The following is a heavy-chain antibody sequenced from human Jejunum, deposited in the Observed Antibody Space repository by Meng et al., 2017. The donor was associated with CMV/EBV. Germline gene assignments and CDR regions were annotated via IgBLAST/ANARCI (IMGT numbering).Heavy chain of an antibody. Sequence: GSGVSVSSRDSYGSWIRRPPGKEMEWMGYIAYSGSNNYNPSLKSRVTMSLDTSKTQVSLRLNSVTAADTAVYYCAWGPNMFYFDSWAQGTLVTVSS. CDR1: GVSVSSRDSY. D-gene: IGHD3-16*01. CDR2: IAYSGSN. V-gene: IGHV4-61*08. CDR3: AWGPNMFYFDS. J-gene: IGHJ4*02.